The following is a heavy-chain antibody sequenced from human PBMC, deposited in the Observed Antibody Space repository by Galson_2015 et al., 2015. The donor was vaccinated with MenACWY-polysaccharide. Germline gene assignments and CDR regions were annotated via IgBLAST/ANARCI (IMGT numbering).Heavy chain of an antibody. Sequence: SLRLSCAVSGFTFSIYGMYWVRQAPGQGLEFVSTIAGSGGGISYAASVKGRFTISRDNSRNTLFLQMTSLRVEDTAVYYCVKDFGRQVFGPAHWGQGTLVTVSS. CDR3: VKDFGRQVFGPAH. V-gene: IGHV3-64D*08. J-gene: IGHJ4*02. CDR1: GFTFSIYG. D-gene: IGHD2-21*01. CDR2: IAGSGGGI.